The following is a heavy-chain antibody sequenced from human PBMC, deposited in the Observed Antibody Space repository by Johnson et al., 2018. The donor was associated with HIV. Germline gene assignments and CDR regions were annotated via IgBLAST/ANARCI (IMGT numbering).Heavy chain of an antibody. D-gene: IGHD3-22*01. CDR2: ISSSGSTI. J-gene: IGHJ3*02. CDR3: AKVRVAAMIVVVSGRDAFDI. V-gene: IGHV3-11*04. Sequence: QVQLVESGGGVVRPGGSLRLSCAASGFTLSDYYMSWIRQAPGKGLEWVSYISSSGSTIYYADSVKGRFTISRDNAKNSLYLQMNSLRDEDTAVYYCAKVRVAAMIVVVSGRDAFDIWGQGTMVTVSS. CDR1: GFTLSDYY.